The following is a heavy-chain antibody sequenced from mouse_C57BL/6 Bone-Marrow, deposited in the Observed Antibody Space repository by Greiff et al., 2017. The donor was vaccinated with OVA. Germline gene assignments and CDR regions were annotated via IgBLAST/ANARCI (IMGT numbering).Heavy chain of an antibody. D-gene: IGHD2-2*01. CDR2: IDPSDSYT. Sequence: QVQLQQPGAELVMPGASVKLSCKASGYTFTSYWMHWVKQRPGQGLEWIGEIDPSDSYTNYNQKFKGKSTLTVDKSSSTAYMQLSSLTSEDSAVYYGATSDMGGYPNSFGYWGQGTTLTVSS. CDR3: ATSDMGGYPNSFGY. J-gene: IGHJ2*01. V-gene: IGHV1-69*01. CDR1: GYTFTSYW.